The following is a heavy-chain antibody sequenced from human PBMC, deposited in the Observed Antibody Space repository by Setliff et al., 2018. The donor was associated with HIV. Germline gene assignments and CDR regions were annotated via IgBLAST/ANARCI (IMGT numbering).Heavy chain of an antibody. J-gene: IGHJ4*02. Sequence: GGSLRLSCAASGFTFYTYAMSWVRQAPGKGLEWVSTFGYSGSDTYYADSVKGRFTISRDNSKGILYLQMNSLRVEDTAMYYCAKGEYYFDYWGKGTLVTVSS. CDR3: AKGEYYFDY. CDR1: GFTFYTYA. D-gene: IGHD3-10*01. V-gene: IGHV3-23*01. CDR2: FGYSGSDT.